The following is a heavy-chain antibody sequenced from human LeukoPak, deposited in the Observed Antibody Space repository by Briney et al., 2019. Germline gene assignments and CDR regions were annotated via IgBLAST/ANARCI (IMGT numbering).Heavy chain of an antibody. CDR1: GFTFSDYY. CDR2: ISSSSSYT. D-gene: IGHD3-10*01. J-gene: IGHJ5*02. V-gene: IGHV3-11*06. CDR3: ARLLYGSGQGWFDP. Sequence: GGSLRLSCAASGFTFSDYYMSWIRQAPGKGLEWVSYISSSSSYTNYADSVKGRFTISRDNAKNSPYLQMNSLRAEDTAVYYCARLLYGSGQGWFDPWGQGTLVTVSS.